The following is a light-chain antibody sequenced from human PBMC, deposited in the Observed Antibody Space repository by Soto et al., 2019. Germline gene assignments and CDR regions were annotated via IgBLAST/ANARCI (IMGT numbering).Light chain of an antibody. J-gene: IGKJ2*01. Sequence: EIVLTQSPATLSLSPGERATLSCRASQSVDTFLAWYQQKPGRTPRLLIYDTSNRATGIPPRFSGTGSGTAFTLTISRLEPEDFAVYYCQVRTDWPPFMYSFGQGTKLEVK. CDR1: QSVDTF. CDR2: DTS. CDR3: QVRTDWPPFMYS. V-gene: IGKV3-11*01.